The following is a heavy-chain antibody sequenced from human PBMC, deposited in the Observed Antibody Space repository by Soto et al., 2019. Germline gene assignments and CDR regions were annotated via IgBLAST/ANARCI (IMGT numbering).Heavy chain of an antibody. CDR2: ISYDGSNK. Sequence: QVQLVESGGGVVQPGRSLRLSCAASGFTFSSYAMHWVRQAPGKGLEWVAVISYDGSNKYYADSVKGRFTISRDNSKNTLYLQMNSLRAEDTAVYYCVSAEGRELLDYWGQGTLVTVSS. CDR3: VSAEGRELLDY. J-gene: IGHJ4*02. V-gene: IGHV3-30-3*01. CDR1: GFTFSSYA. D-gene: IGHD1-26*01.